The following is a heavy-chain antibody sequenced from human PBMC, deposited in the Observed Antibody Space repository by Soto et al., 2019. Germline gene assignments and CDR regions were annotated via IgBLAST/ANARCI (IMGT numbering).Heavy chain of an antibody. D-gene: IGHD2-15*01. CDR2: INPNSGGP. J-gene: IGHJ5*02. CDR1: GYTFTVYY. Sequence: GASVKVSCQASGYTFTVYYMHWVRQAPGQGLEWMGWINPNSGGPNYAQKFQGRVTMTRDTSISTAYMELSSLRSDDTAVYYCAREVALGSAKWFDPWGQGTLVTVSS. V-gene: IGHV1-2*02. CDR3: AREVALGSAKWFDP.